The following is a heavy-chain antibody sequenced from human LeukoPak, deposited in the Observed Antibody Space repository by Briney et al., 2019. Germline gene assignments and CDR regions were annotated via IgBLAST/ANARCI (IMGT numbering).Heavy chain of an antibody. D-gene: IGHD3-22*01. CDR2: IRYDGSNK. Sequence: GGSLRLSCAASGFTFSSYGMHWVRQAPGKGLEWVAFIRYDGSNKYYADSVKGRFTISRDNSKNTLYLQMNSLRAEDTAVYYCAKEDVITMIVVVITTGFDYWGQGTLVTVSS. V-gene: IGHV3-30*02. CDR1: GFTFSSYG. CDR3: AKEDVITMIVVVITTGFDY. J-gene: IGHJ4*02.